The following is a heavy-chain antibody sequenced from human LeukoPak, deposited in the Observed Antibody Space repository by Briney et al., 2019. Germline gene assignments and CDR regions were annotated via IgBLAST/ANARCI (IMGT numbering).Heavy chain of an antibody. Sequence: PGGSLRLSCAASGFTFSSYGMHWVRQAPGKGLEWVAFIRYDGSNKYYADSVKGRFTISRDNSKNTLYLQMNSLRAEDTAVYYCAKDAGGYDYYYYYMDVWGKGTTVTISS. V-gene: IGHV3-30*02. D-gene: IGHD5-12*01. CDR3: AKDAGGYDYYYYYMDV. CDR2: IRYDGSNK. CDR1: GFTFSSYG. J-gene: IGHJ6*03.